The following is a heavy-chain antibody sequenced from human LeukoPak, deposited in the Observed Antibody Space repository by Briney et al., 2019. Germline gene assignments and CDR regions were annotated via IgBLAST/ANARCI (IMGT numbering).Heavy chain of an antibody. CDR2: ISAYNGNT. CDR1: GGTFSSYA. D-gene: IGHD6-19*01. J-gene: IGHJ4*02. CDR3: ASFSGWTTKGFLGY. Sequence: GASVKVSCKASGGTFSSYAISWVRQAPGQGLEWMGWISAYNGNTNYAQKLQGRVTMTTDTSTSTAYMELRSLRSDDTAVYYCASFSGWTTKGFLGYWGQGTLVTVSS. V-gene: IGHV1-18*01.